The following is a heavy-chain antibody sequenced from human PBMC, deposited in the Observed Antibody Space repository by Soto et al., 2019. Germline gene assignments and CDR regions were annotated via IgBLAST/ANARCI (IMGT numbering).Heavy chain of an antibody. V-gene: IGHV3-33*01. CDR3: AFWLDGYTYAPLYH. J-gene: IGHJ4*01. Sequence: GGSLRLSCAASGFTFSTYGMHWVRQAPGKGLEWLAVILYDGSKQYYSDSVEGRFTISRDNSKSTLYLQMNSLRGDDTAVYFCAFWLDGYTYAPLYHCGQGTLVPISA. CDR2: ILYDGSKQ. CDR1: GFTFSTYG. D-gene: IGHD5-18*01.